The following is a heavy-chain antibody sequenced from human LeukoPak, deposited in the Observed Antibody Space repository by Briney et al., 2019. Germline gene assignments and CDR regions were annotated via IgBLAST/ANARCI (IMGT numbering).Heavy chain of an antibody. CDR3: ARPRYGSGSLDT. Sequence: SETLSLTCAVYGESFSGHYWTWIRQPPGRALEWIGEINHSGSTTSNPSLNNRVTISVDTSKNQFSLKLTSVTAADTAVYYCARPRYGSGSLDTWGQGALLTVSS. J-gene: IGHJ5*02. V-gene: IGHV4-34*01. CDR1: GESFSGHY. D-gene: IGHD3-10*01. CDR2: INHSGST.